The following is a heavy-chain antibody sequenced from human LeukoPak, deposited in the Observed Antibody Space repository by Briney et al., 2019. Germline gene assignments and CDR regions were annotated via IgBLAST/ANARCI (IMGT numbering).Heavy chain of an antibody. CDR3: ARGGSCSSTSCYLSWFDP. CDR2: INHSGST. V-gene: IGHV4-34*01. D-gene: IGHD2-2*01. Sequence: SETLSLTCAVYGGSFSGYYWSWIRQPPGKGPEWIGEINHSGSTNYNPSLKSRVTISVDTSKNQFSLKLSSVTAADTAVYYCARGGSCSSTSCYLSWFDPWGQGTLVTVSS. J-gene: IGHJ5*02. CDR1: GGSFSGYY.